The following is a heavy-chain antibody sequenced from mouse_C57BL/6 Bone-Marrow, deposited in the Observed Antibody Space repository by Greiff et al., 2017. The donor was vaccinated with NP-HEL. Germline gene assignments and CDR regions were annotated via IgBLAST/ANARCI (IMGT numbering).Heavy chain of an antibody. Sequence: VQLQQSGAELVRPGASVKLSCTASGFNIKDDYMHWVKQRPEQGLEWIGWIDPENGDTEYASKFQGKATITSDTSSNTAYLQLSSLTSEDTAVYYWTTPHGNYFDYWGQGTTLTVSS. CDR1: GFNIKDDY. CDR3: TTPHGNYFDY. CDR2: IDPENGDT. J-gene: IGHJ2*01. V-gene: IGHV14-4*01.